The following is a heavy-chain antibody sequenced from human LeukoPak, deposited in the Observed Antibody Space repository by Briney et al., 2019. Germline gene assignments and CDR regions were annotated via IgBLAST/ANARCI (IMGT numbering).Heavy chain of an antibody. CDR2: ISGSGGST. Sequence: PGGSLRLSCAASGFTFSSYAMSWVRQAPGKELEWVSAISGSGGSTNYADSVKGRFTISRDNSKNTLYLQMNSLRAEDTAVYYCAKDRWQWLATVWFDPWGQGTLVTVSS. V-gene: IGHV3-23*01. CDR1: GFTFSSYA. D-gene: IGHD6-19*01. J-gene: IGHJ5*02. CDR3: AKDRWQWLATVWFDP.